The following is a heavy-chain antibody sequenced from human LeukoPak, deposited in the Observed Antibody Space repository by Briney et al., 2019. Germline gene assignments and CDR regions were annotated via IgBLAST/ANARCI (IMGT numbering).Heavy chain of an antibody. CDR2: INPSGGST. Sequence: ASVKVSCKASGYTFTSYYMHWVRQAPGQGLEWMGLINPSGGSTSYAQKFQGRATMTRDMSTSTVYMELSSLRSEDTAVYYCARQEGRVGATGFDYWGQGTLVTVSS. CDR1: GYTFTSYY. CDR3: ARQEGRVGATGFDY. D-gene: IGHD1-26*01. J-gene: IGHJ4*02. V-gene: IGHV1-46*01.